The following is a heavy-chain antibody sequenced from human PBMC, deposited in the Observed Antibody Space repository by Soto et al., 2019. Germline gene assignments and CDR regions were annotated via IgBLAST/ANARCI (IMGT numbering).Heavy chain of an antibody. D-gene: IGHD2-15*01. CDR2: IYHSGST. Sequence: SETLSLTCAVSGGSISSGGYSWSWIRQPPGKGLEWIGYIYHSGSTYYNPSPKSRVTISVDRSKNQFSLKLSSVTAADTAVYYCARGYCSGGSCRRNWFDPWGQGTLVTVSS. J-gene: IGHJ5*02. CDR1: GGSISSGGYS. V-gene: IGHV4-30-2*01. CDR3: ARGYCSGGSCRRNWFDP.